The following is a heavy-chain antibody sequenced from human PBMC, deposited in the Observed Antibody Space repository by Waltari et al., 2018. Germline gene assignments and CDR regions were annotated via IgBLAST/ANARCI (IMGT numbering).Heavy chain of an antibody. V-gene: IGHV3-49*04. Sequence: EVQLVESGGGLTQPGRSLRLSCTTSGLVFSSFSISWVRQAPGRWLGWEGFSRGKAYGGTPKYAASVRDRFTMSRDDSKSIADLEMNSLKTEDTAMYFCTTQNTFWSWSYWGRGTLVTVSS. D-gene: IGHD3-3*01. CDR1: GLVFSSFS. CDR3: TTQNTFWSWSY. J-gene: IGHJ4*02. CDR2: SRGKAYGGTP.